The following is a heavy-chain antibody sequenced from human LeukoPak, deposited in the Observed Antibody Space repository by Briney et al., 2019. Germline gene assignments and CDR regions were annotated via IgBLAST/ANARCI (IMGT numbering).Heavy chain of an antibody. J-gene: IGHJ6*04. D-gene: IGHD4-17*01. CDR1: GYTFTGYY. CDR2: INPNSGDT. V-gene: IGHV1-2*02. CDR3: AREFMTTVTLDV. Sequence: ASVTVSCKASGYTFTGYYIHWVRQAPGQGLEWTGWINPNSGDTNYSQKFQGRVTMTRDTSITTAFMELSRLTSDDTAVYYCAREFMTTVTLDVWGKGTTVTVSS.